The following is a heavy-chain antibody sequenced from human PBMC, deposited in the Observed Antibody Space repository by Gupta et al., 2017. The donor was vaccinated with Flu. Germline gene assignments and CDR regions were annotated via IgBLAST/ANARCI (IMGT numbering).Heavy chain of an antibody. CDR2: IRFDGTAT. Sequence: ELQLVESGGGLVQPGGSLRLLCAASGFNFSGHFMHWVRQGPGQGLVWVARIRFDGTATSYADSVKGRFTISRDNAKNTVYLQMNSLSPEDTALYYCAREVGNNRLDPWGQGTLVTVAS. J-gene: IGHJ5*02. D-gene: IGHD1-26*01. CDR3: AREVGNNRLDP. CDR1: GFNFSGHF. V-gene: IGHV3-74*01.